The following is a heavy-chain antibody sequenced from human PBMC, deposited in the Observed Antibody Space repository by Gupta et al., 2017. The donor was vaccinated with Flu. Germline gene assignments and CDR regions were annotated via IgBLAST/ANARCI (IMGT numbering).Heavy chain of an antibody. Sequence: AASGFLKNAWMSWVRQAPGKGLEWVGRITDAGATDYAAPVKGRFTISRDESKKMLFLQMNSLKSEDTAVYYCTTIATSWGQGTQVVVSS. V-gene: IGHV3-15*01. CDR2: ITDAGAT. J-gene: IGHJ4*02. CDR1: GFLKNAW. CDR3: TTIATS.